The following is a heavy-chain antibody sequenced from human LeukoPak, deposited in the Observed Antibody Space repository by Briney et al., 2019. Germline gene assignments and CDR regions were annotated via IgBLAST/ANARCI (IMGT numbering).Heavy chain of an antibody. J-gene: IGHJ4*02. CDR3: ARELYGRFEY. D-gene: IGHD3-3*01. CDR2: TYTSGSP. CDR1: GGSISGYY. V-gene: IGHV4-4*07. Sequence: SETLPLTCTVSGGSISGYYWTWIRQPAGKGLEWIGRTYTSGSPNYNPSLKSRLTMSIDTSKNQFSLKLTSVTAADTAVYYCARELYGRFEYWGQGTLVTVSS.